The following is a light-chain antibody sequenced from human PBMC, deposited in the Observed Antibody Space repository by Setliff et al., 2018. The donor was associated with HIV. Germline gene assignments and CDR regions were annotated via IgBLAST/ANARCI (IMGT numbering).Light chain of an antibody. V-gene: IGLV1-40*01. Sequence: QSVLTQSPSVSGAPGQRVTISCTGSSSNIGAGYDVHWYQQLPGTAPKLLIYVNNNRPSGVPDRFSGSKSGTPASLAITGLQAEDEADYYCQSYDSSLSGYVFGTGTKVT. J-gene: IGLJ1*01. CDR3: QSYDSSLSGYV. CDR2: VNN. CDR1: SSNIGAGYD.